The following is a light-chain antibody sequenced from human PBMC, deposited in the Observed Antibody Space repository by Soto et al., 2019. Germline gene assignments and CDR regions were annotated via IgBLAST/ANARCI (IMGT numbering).Light chain of an antibody. CDR1: QSISSW. Sequence: DIQMTQSPSTLSASVGDRVTITCRASQSISSWLSWYQQKPGTATTLLIYKASSLESVVPSRYSGSGAGTEFTLTISSLQHDDFAAYYWQQDKSLHTVGQGTKLEIK. CDR3: QQDKSLHT. V-gene: IGKV1-5*03. CDR2: KAS. J-gene: IGKJ2*01.